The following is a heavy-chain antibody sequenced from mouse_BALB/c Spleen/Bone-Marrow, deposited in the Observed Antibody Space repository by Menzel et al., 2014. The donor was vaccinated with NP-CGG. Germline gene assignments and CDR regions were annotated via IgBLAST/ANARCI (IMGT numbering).Heavy chain of an antibody. CDR3: TTLARNNFDY. D-gene: IGHD5-1-1*01. J-gene: IGHJ2*01. V-gene: IGHV1-5*01. CDR1: GYTFSNYW. Sequence: DVQLVESGTVLARPGAAVKMSCKASGYTFSNYWMHRIKQRPGQGLEWIGTIHPGNSDTTYNQKFKGKAILTAVTSTSTAYMELSSLTNEDSAVYYCTTLARNNFDYWGQGTTLTVSS. CDR2: IHPGNSDT.